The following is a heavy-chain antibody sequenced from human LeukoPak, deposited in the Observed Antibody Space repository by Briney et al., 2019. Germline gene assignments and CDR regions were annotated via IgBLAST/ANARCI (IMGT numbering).Heavy chain of an antibody. J-gene: IGHJ4*02. D-gene: IGHD6-6*01. CDR3: ASFRSSIAAHDY. CDR2: ISGSGGST. Sequence: GGSLRLSCGASGFTFSSYAMSWVRQAPGKGPEWVSGISGSGGSTYYADSVKGRFTISRDNSKNTLYLQMNSLRAEDTAVYYCASFRSSIAAHDYWGQGTLVTASS. CDR1: GFTFSSYA. V-gene: IGHV3-23*01.